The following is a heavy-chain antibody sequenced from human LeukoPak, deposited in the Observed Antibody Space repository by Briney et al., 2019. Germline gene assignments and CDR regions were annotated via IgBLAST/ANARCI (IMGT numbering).Heavy chain of an antibody. D-gene: IGHD2-21*02. CDR3: ARARDVCGGGCPEVANWFDP. CDR2: ISHSGNT. V-gene: IGHV4-31*03. CDR1: GGSIRSSGHY. Sequence: SQTLSLTCTVSGGSIRSSGHYWTWIRQHPEKGLEWIGYISHSGNTYYNPSLKTRISISLGTSSNHFSLRLSSVTAADTAVYYCARARDVCGGGCPEVANWFDPWGQGTLVTVSS. J-gene: IGHJ5*02.